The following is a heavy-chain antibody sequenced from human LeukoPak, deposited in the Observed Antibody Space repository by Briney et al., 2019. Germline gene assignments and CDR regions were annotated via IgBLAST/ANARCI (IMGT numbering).Heavy chain of an antibody. CDR3: AKGGGSSWYYFDY. CDR1: GFTFSLYA. Sequence: PGGSLTLSCAASGFTFSLYAMSWLRQAPGKGLEGVSTITGSGGSTYYADSVRGRFTISRDNSKNTLYLQMISLRAEDTAVYYCAKGGGSSWYYFDYWGQGTLVTVSS. V-gene: IGHV3-23*01. CDR2: ITGSGGST. D-gene: IGHD6-13*01. J-gene: IGHJ4*02.